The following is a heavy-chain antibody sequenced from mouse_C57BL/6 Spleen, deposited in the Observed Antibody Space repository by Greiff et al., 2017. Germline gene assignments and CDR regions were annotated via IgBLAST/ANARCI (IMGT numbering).Heavy chain of an antibody. V-gene: IGHV1-82*01. CDR3: ARFYYGNYEYYAMDY. Sequence: VQLVESGPELVKPGASVKISCKASGYAFSSSWMNWVKQRPGKGLEWIGRIYPGDGDTNYNGKFKGKATLTADKSSSTAYMQLSSLTSEDSAVYFCARFYYGNYEYYAMDYWGQGTSVTVSS. CDR1: GYAFSSSW. D-gene: IGHD2-1*01. CDR2: IYPGDGDT. J-gene: IGHJ4*01.